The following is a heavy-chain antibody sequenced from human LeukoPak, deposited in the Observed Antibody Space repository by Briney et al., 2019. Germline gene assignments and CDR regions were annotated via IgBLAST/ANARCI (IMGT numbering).Heavy chain of an antibody. CDR1: GFDVSDKF. CDR2: IYSGVNT. J-gene: IGHJ3*02. CDR3: AREMLSYGDALDI. V-gene: IGHV3-53*01. D-gene: IGHD5-18*01. Sequence: GRSLTLSCAASGFDVSDKFMAWVRQAPGKGLEWVSVIYSGVNTYYADFVKGRFTISRDNAKNTLFLQMSSLRAEDTAVYYCAREMLSYGDALDIWGQGTVVTVSS.